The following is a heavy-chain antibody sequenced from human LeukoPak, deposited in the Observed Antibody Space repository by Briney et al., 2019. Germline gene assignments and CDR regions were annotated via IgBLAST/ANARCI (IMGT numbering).Heavy chain of an antibody. Sequence: ASVKVSCKASGGTFSSYAISWVRQAPGQGLEWMGGIIPIFGTANYAQKFQGRVTITADESTSTAYMELSSLRSEDTAVYYCARVRFLEWLFDYYYMDVWGKGTTVTVS. D-gene: IGHD3-3*01. CDR2: IIPIFGTA. J-gene: IGHJ6*03. V-gene: IGHV1-69*13. CDR3: ARVRFLEWLFDYYYMDV. CDR1: GGTFSSYA.